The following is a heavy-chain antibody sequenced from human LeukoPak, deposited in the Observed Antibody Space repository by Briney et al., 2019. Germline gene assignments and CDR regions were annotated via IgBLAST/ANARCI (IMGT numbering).Heavy chain of an antibody. CDR2: IIPIFGTA. V-gene: IGHV1-69*13. CDR3: ASNSYASESSYAFDI. Sequence: GASVKASCKACGGTFSSYAISWVRQAPGQGLEWMGGIIPIFGTANYAQKFQGRVTITADESTSTAYMELSSLRSEDTAVYYCASNSYASESSYAFDIWGQGTMVTVSS. J-gene: IGHJ3*02. CDR1: GGTFSSYA. D-gene: IGHD4-23*01.